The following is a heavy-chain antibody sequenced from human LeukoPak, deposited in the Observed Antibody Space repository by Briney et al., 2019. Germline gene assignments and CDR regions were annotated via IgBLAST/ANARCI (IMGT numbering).Heavy chain of an antibody. D-gene: IGHD3-10*01. Sequence: GGSLRLSCAASGFTLSGSAMHWVRQASGKGLEWVGRIRSKANNYATSYAASVKGRFTISRDDSQNTVYLQMNSLKSEDTAVYYCTSLWFGELLSWGQGTLVTV. J-gene: IGHJ5*02. V-gene: IGHV3-73*01. CDR1: GFTLSGSA. CDR3: TSLWFGELLS. CDR2: IRSKANNYAT.